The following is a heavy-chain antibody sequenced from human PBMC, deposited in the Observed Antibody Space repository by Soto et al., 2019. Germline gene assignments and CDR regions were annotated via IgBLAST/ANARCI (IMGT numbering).Heavy chain of an antibody. V-gene: IGHV3-30-3*01. CDR2: ISYDGSNK. Sequence: GGSLRLSCAASGFTFSSYAMHWVRQAPGKGLEWVAVISYDGSNKYYADSVKGRFTISRDNSKNTLYLPMKSLRAEDTAVYYCTCDLFCSGGSGYSTGTFFDYWGQGTLVTVSS. CDR1: GFTFSSYA. J-gene: IGHJ4*02. D-gene: IGHD2-15*01. CDR3: TCDLFCSGGSGYSTGTFFDY.